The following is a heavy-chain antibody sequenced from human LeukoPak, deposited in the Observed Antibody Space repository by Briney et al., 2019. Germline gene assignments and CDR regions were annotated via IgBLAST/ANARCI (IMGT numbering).Heavy chain of an antibody. D-gene: IGHD1-26*01. CDR1: AYTFTGYY. V-gene: IGHV1-2*02. CDR3: ARGSPRRTDFDY. CDR2: INPNRGGT. J-gene: IGHJ4*02. Sequence: ASVKVTCKASAYTFTGYYMHWVRQAPGQGLEWMGWINPNRGGTNYAQKFQGRVTMTRDTSISTAYMELSRLRSDDTAVYYCARGSPRRTDFDYWGQGTLVTVSS.